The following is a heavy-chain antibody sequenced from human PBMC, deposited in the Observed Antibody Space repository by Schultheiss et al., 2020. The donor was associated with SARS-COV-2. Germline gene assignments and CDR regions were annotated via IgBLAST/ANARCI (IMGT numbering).Heavy chain of an antibody. CDR1: GFTFSSYA. CDR3: ARGGYSSGWHHHYYFDY. J-gene: IGHJ4*02. CDR2: ISGSGGST. Sequence: GGSLRLSCSASGFTFSSYAMHWVRQAPGKGLEWVSAISGSGGSTYYADSVKGRFTISRDNSKNTLYLQMNSLRAEDTAVYYCARGGYSSGWHHHYYFDYWGQGTLVTVSS. D-gene: IGHD6-19*01. V-gene: IGHV3-64*04.